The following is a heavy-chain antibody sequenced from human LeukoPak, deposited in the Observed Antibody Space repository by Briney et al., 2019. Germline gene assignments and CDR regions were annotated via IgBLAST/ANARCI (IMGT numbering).Heavy chain of an antibody. D-gene: IGHD5-24*01. Sequence: PSETLSLTCSVSGASIGSGNYFWDWIRQPPGQGLEWIGTFYSTGSTYQNPSLKGRITISGDTSNNEFSLSLTSVTAADTAIYYCASRLASDGGPFDFWGQGKLVTVSS. CDR1: GASIGSGNYF. J-gene: IGHJ4*02. V-gene: IGHV4-39*01. CDR2: FYSTGST. CDR3: ASRLASDGGPFDF.